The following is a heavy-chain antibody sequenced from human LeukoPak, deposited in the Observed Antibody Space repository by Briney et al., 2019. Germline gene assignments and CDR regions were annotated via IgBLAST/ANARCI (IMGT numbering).Heavy chain of an antibody. CDR2: IRSKAYGETA. J-gene: IGHJ4*02. D-gene: IGHD1-1*01. CDR3: TRDRGAYNLYDY. CDR1: GFTFNNAW. V-gene: IGHV3-49*04. Sequence: GGSLRLSCAASGFTFNNAWMNWVRQAPGKGLEWVGFIRSKAYGETADYAASVKGRFTISRDDSKAIAYLQMNSLKTEDTAVYHCTRDRGAYNLYDYWGQGTLVTVSS.